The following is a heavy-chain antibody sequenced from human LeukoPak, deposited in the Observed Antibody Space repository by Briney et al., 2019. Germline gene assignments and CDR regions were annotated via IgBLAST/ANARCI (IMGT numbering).Heavy chain of an antibody. CDR3: ARPYCSSTSCPQY. Sequence: PGGSLRLSCAASGFSFSDDYMSWIRQAPGKGLEWVSYISSSGSTIYYADSVKGRFTISRDNAKNSLYLQMNSLRAEDTAVYYCARPYCSSTSCPQYWGQGTLVTVSS. D-gene: IGHD2-2*01. J-gene: IGHJ4*02. CDR2: ISSSGSTI. CDR1: GFSFSDDY. V-gene: IGHV3-11*04.